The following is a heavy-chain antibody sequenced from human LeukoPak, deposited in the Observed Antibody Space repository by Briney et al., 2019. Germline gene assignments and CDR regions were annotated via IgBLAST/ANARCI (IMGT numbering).Heavy chain of an antibody. J-gene: IGHJ4*02. CDR1: GGSISSSSYY. CDR2: IYYSGSS. D-gene: IGHD3-10*01. V-gene: IGHV4-39*01. CDR3: TRLEGDSSPAY. Sequence: SETLSLTCTVSGGSISSSSYYWGWIRQPPGKGLEWIGSIYYSGSSYYNPSLKSRVTISVDTSKNQFSLRLNSVTAADTAVYYCTRLEGDSSPAYWGQGTVVTVSS.